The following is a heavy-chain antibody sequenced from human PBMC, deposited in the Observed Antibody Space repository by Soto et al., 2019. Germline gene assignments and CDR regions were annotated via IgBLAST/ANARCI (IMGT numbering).Heavy chain of an antibody. CDR2: ISYDGSNK. V-gene: IGHV3-30*18. Sequence: GGSLRLSCAASGFTFSSYGMHWVRQAPGKGLEWVAVISYDGSNKYYADSVKGRFTISRDNSKNTLYLQMNSLRAEDTAVYYCAKDPGIAVAAANWFDPWGQGTLVTVSS. CDR3: AKDPGIAVAAANWFDP. D-gene: IGHD6-19*01. J-gene: IGHJ5*02. CDR1: GFTFSSYG.